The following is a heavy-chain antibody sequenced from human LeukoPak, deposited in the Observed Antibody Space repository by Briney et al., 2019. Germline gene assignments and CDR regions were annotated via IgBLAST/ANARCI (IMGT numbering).Heavy chain of an antibody. CDR2: IYSGGST. CDR1: GFTVSSNY. D-gene: IGHD3-22*01. J-gene: IGHJ4*02. CDR3: ARDLYDSSGYCFDY. Sequence: QSGGSLRLSCAASGFTVSSNYMSWVRQAPGKGLEWVSVIYSGGSTYYADSVKGRFTISRDNSKNTLYPQMNSLRAEDTAVYYCARDLYDSSGYCFDYWGQGTLVTVSS. V-gene: IGHV3-53*01.